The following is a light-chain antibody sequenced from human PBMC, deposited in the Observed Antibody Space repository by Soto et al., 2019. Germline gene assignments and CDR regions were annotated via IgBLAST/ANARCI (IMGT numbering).Light chain of an antibody. CDR3: ETWDSNTWV. Sequence: QSVLTQSSSASASLGSSVKLTRTLSSGHSSYIIAWHQQQPGKAPRYLMKLEGSGSYNKGSGVPDRFSGSSSGADRYLTISNLQSADEADYYCETWDSNTWVFGGGTQLTVL. CDR1: SGHSSYI. V-gene: IGLV4-60*03. CDR2: LEGSGSY. J-gene: IGLJ3*02.